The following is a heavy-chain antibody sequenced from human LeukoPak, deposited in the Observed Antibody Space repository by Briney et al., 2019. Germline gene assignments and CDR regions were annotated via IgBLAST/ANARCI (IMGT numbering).Heavy chain of an antibody. CDR2: ISSSSSYI. Sequence: GGSLRLSCAASGFTFSSYSMNWVRQAPGKGLEWVSSISSSSSYIYYADSVKGRFTISRDNAKNSLYLQMNSLRAEDTAVYYCARGWEVYGDYFDYWGQGTRVTVSS. CDR1: GFTFSSYS. D-gene: IGHD4-17*01. J-gene: IGHJ4*02. V-gene: IGHV3-21*01. CDR3: ARGWEVYGDYFDY.